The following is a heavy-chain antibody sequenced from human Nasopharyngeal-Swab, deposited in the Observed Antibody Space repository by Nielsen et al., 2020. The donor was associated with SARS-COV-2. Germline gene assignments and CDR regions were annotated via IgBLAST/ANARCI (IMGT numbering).Heavy chain of an antibody. CDR2: ISSSGSTI. J-gene: IGHJ6*02. CDR1: GFTFSSYE. CDR3: ARERDGMDV. V-gene: IGHV3-48*03. Sequence: GGSLRLSCAASGFTFSSYEMNWVRQAPGKGLEWVSYISSSGSTIYYADSVKGRFAISRDNAKNSLYLQMNSLRAEDTAVYYCARERDGMDVWGQGTTVTVSS.